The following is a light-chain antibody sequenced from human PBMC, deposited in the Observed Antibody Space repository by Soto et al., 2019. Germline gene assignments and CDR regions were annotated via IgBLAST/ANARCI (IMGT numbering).Light chain of an antibody. CDR3: QQSYSTPLT. CDR1: QSISSY. CDR2: AAS. Sequence: DIQMTQSPSSLSASVGDRATITCRASQSISSYLNWYQQKPGKAPKLLIYAASSLQSGVPSRFSGSGSGTDFTLTISSLQPEDFATYYCQQSYSTPLTFGRGTRLEIK. J-gene: IGKJ5*01. V-gene: IGKV1-39*01.